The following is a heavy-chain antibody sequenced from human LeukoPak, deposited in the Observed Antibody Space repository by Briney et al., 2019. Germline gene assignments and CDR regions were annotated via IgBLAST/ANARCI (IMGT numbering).Heavy chain of an antibody. CDR2: ISSSSSYI. CDR3: ARSLDLVPAAPDY. V-gene: IGHV3-21*01. D-gene: IGHD2-2*01. CDR1: GFTFSSHS. J-gene: IGHJ4*02. Sequence: GGSLRLSCAASGFTFSSHSMNWVRQAPGKGLEWVSSISSSSSYIYYADSVKGRFTISRDNAKNSLYLQMNSLRAEDTAVYYCARSLDLVPAAPDYWGQGTLVTVSS.